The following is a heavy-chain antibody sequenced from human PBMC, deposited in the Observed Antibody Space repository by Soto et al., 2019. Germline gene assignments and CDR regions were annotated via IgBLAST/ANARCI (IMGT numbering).Heavy chain of an antibody. CDR3: ARTKGAVAFDM. V-gene: IGHV3-7*01. CDR2: IKEDGSEK. CDR1: GFDLSTYW. D-gene: IGHD3-16*01. Sequence: GGSLRLSCAASGFDLSTYWIGWVRQAPGKGLEWVANIKEDGSEKHYVDSLKGRFTISRDNAENSLYLQVNSLRAEDTAVYSCARTKGAVAFDMWGQGTLVTVSS. J-gene: IGHJ3*02.